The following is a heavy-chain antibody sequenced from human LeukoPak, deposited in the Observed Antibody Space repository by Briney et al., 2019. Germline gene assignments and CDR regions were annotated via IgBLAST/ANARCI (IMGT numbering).Heavy chain of an antibody. J-gene: IGHJ4*02. CDR3: ARQYCSTTRCYMADY. Sequence: ASVKVSCKASGYRFTSDGISWVRQAPGQGLEWMGWISGYNGNTNYVQKLQGRVTMTTDTSTSTAYMELRSLRSDDTAVYYCARQYCSTTRCYMADYWGQGTLVTVSS. D-gene: IGHD2-2*01. CDR2: ISGYNGNT. CDR1: GYRFTSDG. V-gene: IGHV1-18*01.